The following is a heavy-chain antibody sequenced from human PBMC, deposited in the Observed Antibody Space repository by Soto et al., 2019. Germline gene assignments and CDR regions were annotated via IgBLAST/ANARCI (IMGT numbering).Heavy chain of an antibody. J-gene: IGHJ5*02. CDR1: GYSFTIYC. D-gene: IGHD3-22*01. CDR3: ARQQYYDSSGYPTAEVGWFDP. CDR2: IYPGDSDT. V-gene: IGHV5-51*01. Sequence: GESLKISCNGSGYSFTIYCIGLVLQMPGKGLDWMGIIYPGDSDTRYSPSFQGQVTISADKSISTAYLQWSSLKASDTAMYYCARQQYYDSSGYPTAEVGWFDPWGQGTLVTVSS.